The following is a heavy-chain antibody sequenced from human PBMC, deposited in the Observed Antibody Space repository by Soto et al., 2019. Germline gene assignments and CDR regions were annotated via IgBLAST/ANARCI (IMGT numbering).Heavy chain of an antibody. V-gene: IGHV4-39*01. D-gene: IGHD5-12*01. CDR1: GGSISSSSYY. Sequence: SETLSLTCTVSGGSISSSSYYWGWIRQPPGKGLEWIGSIYYSGSTYYNPSLKSRVTISVDTSKNQFSLKLSSVTAADTAVYYCARHNSGYGYFDYWGQEPWSPSPQ. CDR3: ARHNSGYGYFDY. CDR2: IYYSGST. J-gene: IGHJ4*01.